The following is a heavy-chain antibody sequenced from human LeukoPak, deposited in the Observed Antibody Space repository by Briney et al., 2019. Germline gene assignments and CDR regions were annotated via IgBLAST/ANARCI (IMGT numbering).Heavy chain of an antibody. Sequence: PGGSLRLSCAASGFTFSSYSINWVRQAPGKGLEWVSYISSSSSTIYYADSVKGRFTISRDNAKNSLYLQMNSLRAEDTAVYYCARGPLVWFGELSGDYWGQGTLVTVSS. CDR1: GFTFSSYS. CDR2: ISSSSSTI. CDR3: ARGPLVWFGELSGDY. V-gene: IGHV3-48*01. D-gene: IGHD3-10*01. J-gene: IGHJ4*02.